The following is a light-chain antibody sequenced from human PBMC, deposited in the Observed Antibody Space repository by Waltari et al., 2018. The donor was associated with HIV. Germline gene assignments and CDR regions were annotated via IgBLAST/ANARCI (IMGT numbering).Light chain of an antibody. J-gene: IGLJ2*01. V-gene: IGLV1-40*01. Sequence: QSVLTQPPSVSGAPGQRVTISCTGSSSKIGAGYDVHWYQQLPGTAPKLLITTNTNRPSGVPDRFSGSKSGTSASLAITGLQAEDEADYYCQSYDRSLSVIFGGGTKLTVL. CDR3: QSYDRSLSVI. CDR1: SSKIGAGYD. CDR2: TNT.